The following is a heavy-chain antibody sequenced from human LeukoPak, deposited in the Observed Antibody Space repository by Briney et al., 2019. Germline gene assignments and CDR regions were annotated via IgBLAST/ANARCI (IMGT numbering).Heavy chain of an antibody. Sequence: PGESLRPSCAASGFTFSHQWMAWVRQAPGKGLEWVAIIRPDANDGSYVDSVKGRFTISRDNDKNSLYLQLNSLRAEDTAAYFCARADWGSIDYWGQGAMVTVSS. CDR1: GFTFSHQW. CDR3: ARADWGSIDY. V-gene: IGHV3-7*01. J-gene: IGHJ4*02. CDR2: IRPDANDG. D-gene: IGHD7-27*01.